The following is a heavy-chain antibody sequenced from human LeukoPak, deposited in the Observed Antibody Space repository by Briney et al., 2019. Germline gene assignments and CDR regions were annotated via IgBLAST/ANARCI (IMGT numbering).Heavy chain of an antibody. V-gene: IGHV4-59*01. CDR1: GGSISSYY. D-gene: IGHD6-13*01. CDR2: IYYSGST. CDR3: ARGGMAAAGLLASGFDD. Sequence: SETLSLTCTVSGGSISSYYWSWIRQPPGKGLEWIGYIYYSGSTNYNPSLKSRVTISVDTSKNQFSLKLSSVTAADTAVYYWARGGMAAAGLLASGFDDRAQGTLGTVSS. J-gene: IGHJ4*02.